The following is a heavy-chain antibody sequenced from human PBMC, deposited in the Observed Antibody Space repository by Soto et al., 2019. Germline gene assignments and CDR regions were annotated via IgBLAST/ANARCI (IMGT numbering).Heavy chain of an antibody. D-gene: IGHD2-8*02. Sequence: ASVKVSCKASGYAFTSYYMHWVRQAPGQGLEWMGIINPSGGSTSYAQKFQGRVTMTRDTSTSTVYMELSSLRSEGTAVYYCASVLPPGNWFDPWGQGTLVTVSS. V-gene: IGHV1-46*01. CDR2: INPSGGST. CDR1: GYAFTSYY. J-gene: IGHJ5*02. CDR3: ASVLPPGNWFDP.